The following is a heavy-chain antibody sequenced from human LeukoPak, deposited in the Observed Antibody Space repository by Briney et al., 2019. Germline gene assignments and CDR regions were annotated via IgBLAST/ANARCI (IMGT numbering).Heavy chain of an antibody. J-gene: IGHJ4*02. Sequence: GGSLRLSCAASGFTFSSYGMHWVRQAPGKGLEWVAVISYDGSATYYADSVKGRFTISRDNSKNTLYLQMNSLRAEDTAVYYCAKEISSGLIVYWGQGTLVTVSS. CDR2: ISYDGSAT. CDR3: AKEISSGLIVY. CDR1: GFTFSSYG. D-gene: IGHD3-22*01. V-gene: IGHV3-30*18.